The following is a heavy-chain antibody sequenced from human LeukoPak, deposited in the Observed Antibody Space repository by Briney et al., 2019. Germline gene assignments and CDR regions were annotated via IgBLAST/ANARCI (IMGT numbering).Heavy chain of an antibody. V-gene: IGHV4-61*02. J-gene: IGHJ4*02. D-gene: IGHD6-6*01. CDR2: IYTSGST. CDR3: ARDPAEYSNSFASLDY. Sequence: SETLSLTCTVSGGSTSSGSYYWSWIRQPAGKGLEWIGRIYTSGSTNYNPSLKSRVTISVDTSKNQFSLKLSSVTAADTAVYYCARDPAEYSNSFASLDYWGQGTLVTVSS. CDR1: GGSTSSGSYY.